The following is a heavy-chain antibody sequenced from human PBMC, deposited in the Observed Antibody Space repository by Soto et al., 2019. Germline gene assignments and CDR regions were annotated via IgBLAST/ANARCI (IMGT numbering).Heavy chain of an antibody. CDR3: ARADGDYEDYYYYYGMDV. Sequence: SVKVSCKASGYTFTSYGISWVRQAPGQGLEWMGGIIPIFGTANYAQKFQGRVTITTDASTSTAYMELSSLRSEDTAVYYCARADGDYEDYYYYYGMDVWGQGTTVTVSS. V-gene: IGHV1-69*05. J-gene: IGHJ6*02. D-gene: IGHD4-17*01. CDR2: IIPIFGTA. CDR1: GYTFTSYG.